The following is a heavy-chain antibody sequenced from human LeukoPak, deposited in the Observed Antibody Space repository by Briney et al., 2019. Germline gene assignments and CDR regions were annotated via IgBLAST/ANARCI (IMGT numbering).Heavy chain of an antibody. V-gene: IGHV3-33*08. D-gene: IGHD3-10*01. CDR1: GFTFSSYG. J-gene: IGHJ4*02. CDR2: IWYDGSHK. Sequence: GGSLRLSCAASGFTFSSYGMSWVRQAPGKGLEWVADIWYDGSHKYYADSVKGRFTIPRDNSKNTLHLQMNSLRAEDTAVYYCARDLLLWFGELSGDSDYWGQGTLVTVSS. CDR3: ARDLLLWFGELSGDSDY.